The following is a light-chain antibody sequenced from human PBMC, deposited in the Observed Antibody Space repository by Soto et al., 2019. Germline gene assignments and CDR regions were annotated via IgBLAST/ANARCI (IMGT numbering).Light chain of an antibody. CDR1: SSDVGNYNL. V-gene: IGLV2-23*01. CDR3: CSYAGSSTWV. Sequence: QSALTQPASVSGSPGQSITLSCTGTSSDVGNYNLVSWYQQHPGKAPKLMIYEGSKRPSGVSNRFSGSKSGNTASLTISGLQAEDEADYYCCSYAGSSTWVFGTGTKLTVL. J-gene: IGLJ1*01. CDR2: EGS.